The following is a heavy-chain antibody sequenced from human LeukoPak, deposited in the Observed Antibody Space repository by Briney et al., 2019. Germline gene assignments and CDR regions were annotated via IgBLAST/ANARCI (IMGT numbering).Heavy chain of an antibody. CDR3: ARDAQVYYYGMDV. CDR2: IYYSGST. J-gene: IGHJ6*02. CDR1: GGSISRYY. V-gene: IGHV4-59*01. Sequence: SETLSLTCSVSGGSISRYYWSWIRQSPGKGLEWIGYIYYSGSTNYNPSLKSRVTISVDTSKNQFSLKLSSVTAADTAVYYCARDAQVYYYGMDVWGQGTTVTVSS.